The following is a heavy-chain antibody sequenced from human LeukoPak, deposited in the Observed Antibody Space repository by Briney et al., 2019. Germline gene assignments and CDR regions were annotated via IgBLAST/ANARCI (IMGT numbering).Heavy chain of an antibody. V-gene: IGHV3-30*04. J-gene: IGHJ4*02. Sequence: GGSLRLSCTASGLTLSTYAMHWVRQAPGKGLDWVAFISDDGGTRYHADSVKGRFTITRDNSKNTLYLEMNSLRAEDTAVYYCAKEFEYSSSSYFYWGQGTLVTVSS. D-gene: IGHD6-6*01. CDR2: ISDDGGTR. CDR1: GLTLSTYA. CDR3: AKEFEYSSSSYFY.